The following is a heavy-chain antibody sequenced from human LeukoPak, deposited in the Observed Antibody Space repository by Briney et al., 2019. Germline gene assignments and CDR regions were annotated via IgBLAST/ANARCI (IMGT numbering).Heavy chain of an antibody. CDR2: INHSGST. V-gene: IGHV4-34*01. D-gene: IGHD2-2*01. J-gene: IGHJ6*02. Sequence: PSETLSLTCAVYGGSLSGYYWSWIRQPPGKGLEWIGEINHSGSTNYNPSLKSRVTISVDTSKNQFSLKLSSVTAADTAVYYCASRIVVVPAVNHGMDVWGQGTTVTVSS. CDR1: GGSLSGYY. CDR3: ASRIVVVPAVNHGMDV.